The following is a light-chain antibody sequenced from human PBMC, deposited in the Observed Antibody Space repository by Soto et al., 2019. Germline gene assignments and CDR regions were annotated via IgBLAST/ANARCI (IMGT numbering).Light chain of an antibody. CDR2: KTS. CDR1: QSISSC. CDR3: HCYNNYCWT. V-gene: IGKV1-5*03. J-gene: IGKJ1*01. Sequence: DIQLTQSPCTLSASVGDRVTITCRASQSISSCLAWYQQKPGKAPKFLIYKTSNLESRVPSRFSGSGSGTEFTLLISSLQPDDFATYYCHCYNNYCWTFGGGTKVEI.